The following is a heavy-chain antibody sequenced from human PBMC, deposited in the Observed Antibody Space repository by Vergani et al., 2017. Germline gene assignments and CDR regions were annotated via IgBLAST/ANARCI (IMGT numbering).Heavy chain of an antibody. CDR3: ARGLRGIAAAGAFDP. V-gene: IGHV4-39*01. J-gene: IGHJ5*02. D-gene: IGHD6-13*01. CDR1: GASIRSSNYY. Sequence: QLQLQESGPGLVKPSATLSLTCSVSGASIRSSNYYWGWIRQPPGKGLEWIASIYYSGSTYYNPSLKSRVTISVDTSKNQFSLKLSSVTAADTAVYYCARGLRGIAAAGAFDPWGQGTLVTVSS. CDR2: IYYSGST.